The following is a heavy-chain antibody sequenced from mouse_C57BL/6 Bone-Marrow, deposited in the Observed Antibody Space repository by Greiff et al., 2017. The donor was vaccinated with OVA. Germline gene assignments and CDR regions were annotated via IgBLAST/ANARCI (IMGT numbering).Heavy chain of an antibody. D-gene: IGHD2-4*01. CDR2: INPNNGGT. V-gene: IGHV1-18*01. CDR1: GYTFTDYN. J-gene: IGHJ4*01. CDR3: ARYYYDYPYAMDY. Sequence: VQLQQSGPELVKPGASVKIPCKASGYTFTDYNMDWVKQSHGKSLEWIGDINPNNGGTIYNQKFKGKATFTVDQSSSTAYMELRSLTSEDTAVYYCARYYYDYPYAMDYWGQGTSVTVSS.